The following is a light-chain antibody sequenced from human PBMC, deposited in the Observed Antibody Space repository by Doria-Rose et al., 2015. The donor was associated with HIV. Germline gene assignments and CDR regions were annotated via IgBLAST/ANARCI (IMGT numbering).Light chain of an antibody. V-gene: IGKV3-20*01. CDR2: DAS. CDR1: QRVKSSY. CDR3: LQYGTSWT. J-gene: IGKJ1*01. Sequence: EIVLTQSPGTLSLSPGERATLSCRASQRVKSSYLAWYQQKPGRAPRLLIYDASTRATGIPDRFSGSGSGTDFTLTINRLEPEDFAPYYCLQYGTSWTFGQGTKVEI.